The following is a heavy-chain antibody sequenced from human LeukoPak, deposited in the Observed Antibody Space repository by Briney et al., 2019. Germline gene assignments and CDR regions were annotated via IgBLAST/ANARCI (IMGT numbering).Heavy chain of an antibody. CDR3: ARGTSYDILTGYYIPSGMDV. CDR1: GGTFSSYA. Sequence: GSSVKVSCKASGGTFSSYAISWVRQAPGQGLEWMGGIIPIFGTANYAQKFQGRVTITADESTSTAYMELSSLRSEDTAVYYCARGTSYDILTGYYIPSGMDVWGQGTTVTVSS. V-gene: IGHV1-69*01. J-gene: IGHJ6*02. CDR2: IIPIFGTA. D-gene: IGHD3-9*01.